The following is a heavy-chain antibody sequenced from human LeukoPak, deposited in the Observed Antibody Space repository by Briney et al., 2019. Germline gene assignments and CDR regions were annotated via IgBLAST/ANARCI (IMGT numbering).Heavy chain of an antibody. CDR3: ARDHPHSFIGYGMDV. D-gene: IGHD3-16*02. Sequence: PGRSLRLSCAASGFTFSSYAMHWVRQAPGKGLEWVAVISYDGSNKYYADSVKGRFTISRDNSKNTLYLQMNSLRAEDTAVYYCARDHPHSFIGYGMDVWGQGTTVTVSS. CDR1: GFTFSSYA. V-gene: IGHV3-30-3*01. J-gene: IGHJ6*02. CDR2: ISYDGSNK.